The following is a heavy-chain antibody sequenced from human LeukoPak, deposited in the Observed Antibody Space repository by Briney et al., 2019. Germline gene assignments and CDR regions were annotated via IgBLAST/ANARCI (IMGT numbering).Heavy chain of an antibody. Sequence: GGSLRLSCAASGFTFNYDWMTWVRQAPGKGLEWVGRIKSKTDGGTTDYAAPVKGRFTLSRDDSKNMVYLQMNSLKTEDTAVYYCTRELWCSSTTCLAAFQLWGRGTLVTVSS. CDR2: IKSKTDGGTT. CDR3: TRELWCSSTTCLAAFQL. J-gene: IGHJ1*01. D-gene: IGHD2-2*01. CDR1: GFTFNYDW. V-gene: IGHV3-15*01.